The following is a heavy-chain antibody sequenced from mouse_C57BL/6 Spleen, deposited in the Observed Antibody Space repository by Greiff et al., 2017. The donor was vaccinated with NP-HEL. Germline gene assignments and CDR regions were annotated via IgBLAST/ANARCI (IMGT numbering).Heavy chain of an antibody. Sequence: VQLQQPGAELVKPGASVKLSCKASGYTFTSYWMHWVKQRPGQGLEWIGMIHPNSGSTNYNEKFKSKATLPVDKSSSTAYMQLSSLTSEDSAVYYCARDDGYAMDYWGQGTSVTVSS. CDR2: IHPNSGST. V-gene: IGHV1-64*01. D-gene: IGHD2-12*01. J-gene: IGHJ4*01. CDR1: GYTFTSYW. CDR3: ARDDGYAMDY.